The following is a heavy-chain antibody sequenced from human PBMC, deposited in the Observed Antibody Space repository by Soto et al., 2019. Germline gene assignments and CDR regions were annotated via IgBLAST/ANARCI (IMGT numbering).Heavy chain of an antibody. CDR1: GLTLNTNY. D-gene: IGHD2-15*01. J-gene: IGHJ4*01. Sequence: GSLRLSCAASGLTLNTNYMSWVRQAPGKGLEWVSIIYSDGNTYYADSVKGRFTISRDNSMNTLYLQMNSLRAEDTAVYYCSRGGVCSGGRCPLRGSFDYWGHGTLVTVSS. CDR2: IYSDGNT. V-gene: IGHV3-53*01. CDR3: SRGGVCSGGRCPLRGSFDY.